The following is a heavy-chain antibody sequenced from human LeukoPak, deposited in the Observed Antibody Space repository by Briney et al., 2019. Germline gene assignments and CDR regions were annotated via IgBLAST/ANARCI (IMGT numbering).Heavy chain of an antibody. D-gene: IGHD6-13*01. V-gene: IGHV3-21*01. J-gene: IGHJ4*02. CDR1: GFTFSSYS. CDR3: PRDLMGIAYLGAFYY. Sequence: PGGSLRLSCAASGFTFSSYSMNWVRQAPGKGLEWVSSISSSSSYIYYADSVKGRFTISRDNAKNSLYLQMNSLRAEDTAVYYCPRDLMGIAYLGAFYYWGQGTLVTVSS. CDR2: ISSSSSYI.